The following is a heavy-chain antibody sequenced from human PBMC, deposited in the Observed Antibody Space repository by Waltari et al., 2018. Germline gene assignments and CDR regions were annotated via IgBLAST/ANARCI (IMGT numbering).Heavy chain of an antibody. CDR1: GFTFSSYA. J-gene: IGHJ3*02. Sequence: EVQLVESGGGLVQPGGSLRLSCSASGFTFSSYAMPWVRQAPGKGLEYVSAISSNGGSTYYADSVKGRFTISRDNSKNTLYLQMSSLRAEDTAVYYCVKDRSMGGLGRSDAFDIWGQGTMVTVSS. D-gene: IGHD2-15*01. V-gene: IGHV3-64D*08. CDR3: VKDRSMGGLGRSDAFDI. CDR2: ISSNGGST.